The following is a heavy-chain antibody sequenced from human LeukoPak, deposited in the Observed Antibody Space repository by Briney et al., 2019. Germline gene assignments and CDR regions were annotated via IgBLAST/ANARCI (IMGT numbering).Heavy chain of an antibody. V-gene: IGHV4-39*01. D-gene: IGHD2-15*01. CDR3: ARPGVAATLPYYGMDV. CDR2: IYHSGST. Sequence: PSETLSLTCTVSGGSISSSSYYWGWIRQPPGKGLEWIGSIYHSGSTYYNPSLKSRVTISVDTSKNQFSLKLSSVTAADTAVYYSARPGVAATLPYYGMDVWGQGTTVTVSS. J-gene: IGHJ6*02. CDR1: GGSISSSSYY.